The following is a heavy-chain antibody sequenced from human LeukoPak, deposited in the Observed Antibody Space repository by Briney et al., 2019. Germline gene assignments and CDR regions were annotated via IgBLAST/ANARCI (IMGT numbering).Heavy chain of an antibody. V-gene: IGHV4-59*01. CDR3: ARDRGRYYGPQTDY. CDR2: IYYSGST. D-gene: IGHD3-9*01. J-gene: IGHJ4*02. CDR1: GGSISSYY. Sequence: PSETLSLTCTVSGGSISSYYWSWIRQPPGKGLEWIAYIYYSGSTNYNPSLKSRVTISLDTSRNQFSLKLTSVSAADTAVYYCARDRGRYYGPQTDYWGQGILVTVSS.